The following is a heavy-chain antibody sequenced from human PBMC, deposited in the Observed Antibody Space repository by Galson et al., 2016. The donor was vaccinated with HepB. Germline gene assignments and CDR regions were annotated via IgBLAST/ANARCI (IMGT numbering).Heavy chain of an antibody. V-gene: IGHV4-30-4*01. D-gene: IGHD2-2*01. CDR2: ISYSGRT. CDR3: FKVNIVLVPEGLPGEGFFYGMDV. CDR1: GASISSSDDY. J-gene: IGHJ6*02. Sequence: TLSLTCTVSGASISSSDDYWSWSRQSPGKGLEWIGYISYSGRTYYNPSLRGRPSISVDTSKNQFFLKVTSVTAADTAVYYCFKVNIVLVPEGLPGEGFFYGMDVWGQGTTVTVSS.